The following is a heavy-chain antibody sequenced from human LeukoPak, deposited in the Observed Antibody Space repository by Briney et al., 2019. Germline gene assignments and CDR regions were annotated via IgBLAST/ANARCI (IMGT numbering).Heavy chain of an antibody. CDR3: ARAETPRKSYGYLDY. CDR2: IYYSGST. Sequence: SQTLSLTCTVSGGSISSDDYYWSWIRQHPGKGLEWIGYIYYSGSTYYNPFLKRRVTISIDTSKNQFSLKLSSVTDADTAVYYCARAETPRKSYGYLDYWGQGTLVTVSS. V-gene: IGHV4-31*03. CDR1: GGSISSDDYY. J-gene: IGHJ4*02. D-gene: IGHD5-18*01.